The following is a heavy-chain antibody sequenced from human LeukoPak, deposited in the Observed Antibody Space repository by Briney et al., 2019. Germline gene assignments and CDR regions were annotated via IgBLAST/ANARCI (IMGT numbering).Heavy chain of an antibody. CDR1: GFTFSSYA. Sequence: PGGSLRLSCAASGFTFSSYAMTWVRQAPGKGLEWVSDVSRSGAVTYYADSVKGRFTVSRDNSKNTLYLEMNSLRAADTAVYYCAKESYFDSSGYHYFDFWGQGTLVTVSS. V-gene: IGHV3-23*01. D-gene: IGHD3-22*01. CDR3: AKESYFDSSGYHYFDF. J-gene: IGHJ4*02. CDR2: VSRSGAVT.